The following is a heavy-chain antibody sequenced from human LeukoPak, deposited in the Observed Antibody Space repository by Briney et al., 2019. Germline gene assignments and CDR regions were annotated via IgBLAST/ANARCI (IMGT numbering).Heavy chain of an antibody. D-gene: IGHD4-17*01. Sequence: PGGSLRLSCAASGFTVSSNYMSWVRQAPGKGLEWVSVIYSGGSTYHADSVTGRFTISRDNSKNTLYLQMHSLRAEDTAVYYCARTWGDYQRWFDPWGQGTLVTVSS. J-gene: IGHJ5*02. CDR2: IYSGGST. V-gene: IGHV3-53*01. CDR3: ARTWGDYQRWFDP. CDR1: GFTVSSNY.